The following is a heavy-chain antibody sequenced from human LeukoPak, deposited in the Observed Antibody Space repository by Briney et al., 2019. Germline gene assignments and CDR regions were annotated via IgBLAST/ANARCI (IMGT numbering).Heavy chain of an antibody. CDR2: ISSSSSYI. D-gene: IGHD6-13*01. Sequence: PGGSLRLSCEGSGFTFSNYWMGWVRQAPGKGLEWVSSISSSSSYIYYADSVKGRFTISRDNAKNSLYLQMNSLRAEDTAVYYCARAGYLPLAFDIWGQGTMVTVSS. CDR3: ARAGYLPLAFDI. V-gene: IGHV3-21*01. CDR1: GFTFSNYW. J-gene: IGHJ3*02.